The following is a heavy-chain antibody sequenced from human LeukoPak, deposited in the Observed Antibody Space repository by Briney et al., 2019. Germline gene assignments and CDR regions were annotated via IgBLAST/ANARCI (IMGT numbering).Heavy chain of an antibody. CDR2: ISTSGRTT. CDR3: ARDRTMVRGLANYFYGMDV. Sequence: PGGSLRPSCAASGFSFSSDELNWVRQAPGKGLEWLSYISTSGRTTYYADSVKGRFTISRDNAKNSLYLQMSSLRAEDTAVYYCARDRTMVRGLANYFYGMDVWGQGTTVIVSS. CDR1: GFSFSSDE. V-gene: IGHV3-48*03. D-gene: IGHD3-10*01. J-gene: IGHJ6*02.